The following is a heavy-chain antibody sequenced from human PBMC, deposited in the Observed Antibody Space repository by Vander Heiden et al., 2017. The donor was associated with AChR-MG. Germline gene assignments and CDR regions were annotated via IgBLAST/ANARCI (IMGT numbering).Heavy chain of an antibody. CDR2: ISYDGINK. D-gene: IGHD3-9*01. Sequence: QVQLVESGGGVVKPGRSLRLSCAASGFTFSDYAMHLVRQAPGKGLEWVAVISYDGINKSYADSVKGRFSISRDNSKNTLYLQMNSLRAEDTAVYYCARTFLTGYYLLGYFDYWGQGTLVTVSS. CDR1: GFTFSDYA. V-gene: IGHV3-30-3*01. J-gene: IGHJ4*02. CDR3: ARTFLTGYYLLGYFDY.